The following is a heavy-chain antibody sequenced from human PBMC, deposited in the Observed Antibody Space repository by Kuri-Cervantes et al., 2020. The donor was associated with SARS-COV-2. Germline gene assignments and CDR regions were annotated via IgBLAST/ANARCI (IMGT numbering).Heavy chain of an antibody. CDR3: ARGQLWFDY. CDR1: GFTFSSYA. Sequence: GESLKISCAASGFTFSSYAMSWVRQAPGKGLEWVSAISGSGGSTYYADSVKGRFTISRDNSKNTLYLQMNSLRAEDTAVYYCARGQLWFDYWGQGTLVTVSS. V-gene: IGHV3-23*01. D-gene: IGHD5-18*01. CDR2: ISGSGGST. J-gene: IGHJ4*02.